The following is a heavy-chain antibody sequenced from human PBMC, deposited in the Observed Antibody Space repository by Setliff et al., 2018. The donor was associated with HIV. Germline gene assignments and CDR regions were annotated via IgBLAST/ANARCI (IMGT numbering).Heavy chain of an antibody. Sequence: GGSLRLSCAASGFTFSSSEMNWVRQAPGKGLEWVSYISSSSNTIYYADSVKGRFTVSRDNSNNTVYLQMNSLRAEDTAMYYCAKTQTVITVYGPFDSWGQGTPVTVSS. V-gene: IGHV3-48*01. D-gene: IGHD4-4*01. CDR3: AKTQTVITVYGPFDS. CDR1: GFTFSSSE. J-gene: IGHJ4*02. CDR2: ISSSSNTI.